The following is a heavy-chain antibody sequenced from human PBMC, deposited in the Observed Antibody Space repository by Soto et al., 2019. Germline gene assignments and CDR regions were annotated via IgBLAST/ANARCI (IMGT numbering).Heavy chain of an antibody. V-gene: IGHV4-59*01. CDR3: ASYGDYEGGQSDC. D-gene: IGHD4-17*01. CDR1: GGSISSYY. Sequence: QVQLQESGPGLVKPSETLSLTCTVSGGSISSYYWSWIRQPPGKGLEWIGYIYYSGSTNYNPSLTSRVTMSVDTSKHQFSLKLSPVTAADTAVYYCASYGDYEGGQSDCWGQGTLVTVSS. J-gene: IGHJ4*02. CDR2: IYYSGST.